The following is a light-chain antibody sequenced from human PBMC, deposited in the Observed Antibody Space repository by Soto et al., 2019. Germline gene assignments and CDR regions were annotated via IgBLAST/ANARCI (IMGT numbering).Light chain of an antibody. J-gene: IGLJ1*01. V-gene: IGLV2-8*01. CDR2: EVN. CDR1: SSDVGGYNY. Sequence: QSVLTQPASVSGSPGQSLTISCTGTSSDVGGYNYVSWYQQHPGKAPKLVIYEVNKRPSGVPDRFSGSKSGNTASLTVSGLQAEDEADSYCSSYAGSSNVFGTGTKVTVL. CDR3: SSYAGSSNV.